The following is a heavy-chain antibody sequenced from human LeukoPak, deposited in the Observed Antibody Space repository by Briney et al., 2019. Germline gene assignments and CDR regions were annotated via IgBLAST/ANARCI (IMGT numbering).Heavy chain of an antibody. CDR1: GFTFSSYA. V-gene: IGHV3-23*01. J-gene: IGHJ4*02. Sequence: GGSLRLSCAASGFTFSSYAMSWVRQAPGKGLEWVSAISGSGGSTYYADSVKGRFSISRDNSKNTVYLQMNSLRAEDTAVYYCAKAYGYRGFFPDFWGQGTLVTVSS. D-gene: IGHD5-12*01. CDR2: ISGSGGST. CDR3: AKAYGYRGFFPDF.